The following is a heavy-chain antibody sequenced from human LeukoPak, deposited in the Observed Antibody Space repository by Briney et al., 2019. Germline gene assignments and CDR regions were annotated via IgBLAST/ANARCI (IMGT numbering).Heavy chain of an antibody. J-gene: IGHJ6*02. CDR2: INHRNVN. D-gene: IGHD3-16*01. CDR3: ARGGGLDV. Sequence: GGSLRLSCAASGFTFSSYWMNWARQAPGKGLEWVASINHRNVNYYVDSVKGRFTISRDNAKNSLYLQMSNLRAEGTAVYFCARGGGLDVWGQGATATVSS. V-gene: IGHV3-7*03. CDR1: GFTFSSYW.